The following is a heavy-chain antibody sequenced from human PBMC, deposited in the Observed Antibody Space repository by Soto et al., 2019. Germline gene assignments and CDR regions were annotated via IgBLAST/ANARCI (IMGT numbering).Heavy chain of an antibody. Sequence: QVQLGQSGAEVKKPGASVKVSCKASGYTFITNDITWVRQASGQGVEWMGWMKHSTGDSGSDPDFQGRITMTRDTATSTAYMELSSLKFEDTAVYYFARGGPAAGFDLWGQGSLVTVSS. CDR3: ARGGPAAGFDL. V-gene: IGHV1-8*01. CDR2: MKHSTGDS. D-gene: IGHD6-13*01. J-gene: IGHJ5*02. CDR1: GYTFITND.